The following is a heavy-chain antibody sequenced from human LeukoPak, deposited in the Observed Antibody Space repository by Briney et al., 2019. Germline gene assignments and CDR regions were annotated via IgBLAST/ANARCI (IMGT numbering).Heavy chain of an antibody. V-gene: IGHV3-15*01. D-gene: IGHD3-22*01. CDR1: GFTFSNAW. J-gene: IGHJ4*02. CDR3: ARSFPGPYYDSSGYPYYFDY. Sequence: GGSLRLSCAASGFTFSNAWMSWVRQAPGKGLEWVGRIKSKTDGGTTDYAAPVKGRFTISRDDSKNTLYLQMNSLKTEDTAVYYCARSFPGPYYDSSGYPYYFDYWGQGTLVTVSS. CDR2: IKSKTDGGTT.